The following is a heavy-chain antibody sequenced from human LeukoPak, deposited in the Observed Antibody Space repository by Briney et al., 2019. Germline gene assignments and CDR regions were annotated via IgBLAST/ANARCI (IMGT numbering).Heavy chain of an antibody. CDR3: TTGDYSGSGSYPD. CDR2: IKSKSQGETR. V-gene: IGHV3-15*01. Sequence: GGSLRLSCAASGFTFSSYAMSWVRQAPGKGLEWVGRIKSKSQGETRDYAAPVKGRFTISRDDSKYTLYLQMNSLKTDDTAVYYCTTGDYSGSGSYPDWGQGTLVTVSS. J-gene: IGHJ4*02. CDR1: GFTFSSYA. D-gene: IGHD3-10*01.